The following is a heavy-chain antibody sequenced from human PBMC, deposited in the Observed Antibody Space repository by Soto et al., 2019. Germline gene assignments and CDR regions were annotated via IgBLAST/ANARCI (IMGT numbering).Heavy chain of an antibody. CDR3: ARGVPIFMDY. CDR2: INAGNGNT. CDR1: GYTFTSYA. V-gene: IGHV1-3*05. J-gene: IGHJ4*02. Sequence: QVQLVQSGAEEKKPGASVKVSWRASGYTFTSYAIHWVRQAPGQRLEWMGWINAGNGNTKYSQKFQGRVTITRDTSASTAYMELSSLRSEDTAVYYCARGVPIFMDYWGQGTLVTVSS. D-gene: IGHD3-10*01.